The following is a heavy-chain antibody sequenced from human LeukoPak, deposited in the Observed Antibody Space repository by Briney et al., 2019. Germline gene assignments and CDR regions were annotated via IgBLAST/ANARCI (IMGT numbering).Heavy chain of an antibody. Sequence: KPSETLSLTCTVSGGSISSGDYYWSWIRQPPGKGLEWIGYIYYSGSTYYNPSLKSRVTISVDTSKNQFSLKLSSVTAADTAVYYCAREGPTRDDAFDIWGQGTMVTVSS. CDR2: IYYSGST. CDR1: GGSISSGDYY. CDR3: AREGPTRDDAFDI. V-gene: IGHV4-30-4*01. D-gene: IGHD1-26*01. J-gene: IGHJ3*02.